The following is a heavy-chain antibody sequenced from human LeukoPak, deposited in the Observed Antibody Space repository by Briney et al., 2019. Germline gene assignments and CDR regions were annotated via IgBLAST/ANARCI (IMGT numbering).Heavy chain of an antibody. CDR1: RSTFSSYS. V-gene: IGHV3-21*01. CDR3: ARARTGGTWSFDP. J-gene: IGHJ5*02. D-gene: IGHD2-15*01. Sequence: GGSLRLSCAASRSTFSSYSMNWVRQAPGKGLEWVSSITGSGTYIYYADSVKGRFTISRDNAKNSLYLQMNSLRAEGTAVYYCARARTGGTWSFDPWGQGTLVTVSS. CDR2: ITGSGTYI.